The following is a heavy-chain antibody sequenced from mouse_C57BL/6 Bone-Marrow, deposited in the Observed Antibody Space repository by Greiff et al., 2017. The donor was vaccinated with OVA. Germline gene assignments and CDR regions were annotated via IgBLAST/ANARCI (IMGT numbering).Heavy chain of an antibody. CDR2: IYPGDGDT. J-gene: IGHJ2*01. CDR1: GYAFSSSW. Sequence: VQLQQSGPELVKPGASVKISCKASGYAFSSSWMNWVKQRPGKGLEWIGRIYPGDGDTNYNGKFKGKATLTADKSSSTAYMQISSLTSEDSAVYFCANLLWLRGGYFDYWGQGTTLTVSS. V-gene: IGHV1-82*01. CDR3: ANLLWLRGGYFDY. D-gene: IGHD2-2*01.